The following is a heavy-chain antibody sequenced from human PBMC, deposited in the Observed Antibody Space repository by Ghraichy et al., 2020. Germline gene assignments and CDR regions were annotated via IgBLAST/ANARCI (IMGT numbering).Heavy chain of an antibody. Sequence: ASVKVSCKASGYTFTGYYMHWVRQAPGQGLEWMGWINPNSGGTNYAQKFQGWVTMTRDTSISTAYMELSRLRSDDTAVYYCARGGLEQQLVPGVGVNYYMDVWGKGTTVTVSS. CDR2: INPNSGGT. J-gene: IGHJ6*03. CDR3: ARGGLEQQLVPGVGVNYYMDV. D-gene: IGHD6-13*01. CDR1: GYTFTGYY. V-gene: IGHV1-2*04.